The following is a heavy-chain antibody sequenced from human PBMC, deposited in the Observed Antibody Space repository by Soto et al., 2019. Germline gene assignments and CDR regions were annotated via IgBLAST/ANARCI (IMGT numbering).Heavy chain of an antibody. V-gene: IGHV4-39*01. CDR2: IYYSGST. CDR3: ARQGYGSVSNTTYYYYYGMDV. D-gene: IGHD3-10*01. Sequence: SETLSLTCTVSGGSISSSSYYWGWIRQPPGKGLEWIGSIYYSGSTYYNPSLKSRVTISVDTSKNQFSLKLSSVTAADTAVYYCARQGYGSVSNTTYYYYYGMDVWGQGTTVT. J-gene: IGHJ6*02. CDR1: GGSISSSSYY.